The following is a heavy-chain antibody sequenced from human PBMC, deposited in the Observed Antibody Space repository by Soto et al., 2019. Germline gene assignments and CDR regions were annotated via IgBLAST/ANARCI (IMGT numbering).Heavy chain of an antibody. CDR3: ATLPVSGAAAGTNDY. CDR2: TNPSGGST. J-gene: IGHJ4*02. D-gene: IGHD6-13*01. CDR1: GYTFTSYY. V-gene: IGHV1-46*01. Sequence: SVKVSCKASGYTFTSYYMHWVRQAPGQGLEWMGITNPSGGSTSYAQKFQGRVTMTRDTSTSTVYMELSSLRSEDTAVYYCATLPVSGAAAGTNDYWGQGTLVTVSS.